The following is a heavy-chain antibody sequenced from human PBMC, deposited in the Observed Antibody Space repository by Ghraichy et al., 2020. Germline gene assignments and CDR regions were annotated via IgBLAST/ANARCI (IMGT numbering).Heavy chain of an antibody. CDR3: AKDPAVGVVPMDV. CDR1: GFTFSSYG. CDR2: ISYDGSNK. J-gene: IGHJ6*02. Sequence: GGSLRLSCAASGFTFSSYGMHWVRQAPGKGLEWVAVISYDGSNKYYADSVKGRFTISRDNSKNTLYLQMNSLRAEDTAVYYCAKDPAVGVVPMDVWGQGTTVTVSS. V-gene: IGHV3-30*18. D-gene: IGHD3-3*01.